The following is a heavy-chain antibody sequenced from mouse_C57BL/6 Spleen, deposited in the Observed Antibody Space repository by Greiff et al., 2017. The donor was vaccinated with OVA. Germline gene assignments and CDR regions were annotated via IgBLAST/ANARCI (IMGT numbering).Heavy chain of an antibody. CDR3: TFYSNYPYFDY. Sequence: VQLQQSGAELVRPGASVTLSCKASGYTFTDYEMHWVKQTPVHGLEWIGAIDPETGGTAYNQKFKGKAILTADKSSSTAYMELRSLTSEDSAVYYCTFYSNYPYFDYWGQGTTLTVSS. J-gene: IGHJ2*01. CDR2: IDPETGGT. D-gene: IGHD2-5*01. CDR1: GYTFTDYE. V-gene: IGHV1-15*01.